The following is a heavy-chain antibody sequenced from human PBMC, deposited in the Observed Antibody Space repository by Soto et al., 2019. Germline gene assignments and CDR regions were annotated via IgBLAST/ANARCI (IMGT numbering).Heavy chain of an antibody. CDR1: GGAISSGDYY. V-gene: IGHV4-30-4*01. CDR2: IYYSGST. CDR3: ARKQGAAAAANPLAYYYGMDV. D-gene: IGHD6-13*01. Sequence: PSETLSLTCTVSGGAISSGDYYWSWIRQPPGKGLEWIGYIYYSGSTYYNPSLKSRVTISVDTSKNQFSLKLSSVTAADTAVYYCARKQGAAAAANPLAYYYGMDVWGQGTTVTVSS. J-gene: IGHJ6*02.